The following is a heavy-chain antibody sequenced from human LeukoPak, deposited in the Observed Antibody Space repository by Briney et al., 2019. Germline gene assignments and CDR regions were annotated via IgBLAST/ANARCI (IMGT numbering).Heavy chain of an antibody. CDR3: AKDPCSGGSCYSYYYYYYMDV. Sequence: GGSLRLSCAASGFTFDDYGMSWVRQAPGKGPEWVSGINWNGGSTGYADSVKGRFTISRDNSKNTLYLQMNSLRAEDTAIYYCAKDPCSGGSCYSYYYYYYMDVWGKGTTVTVSS. CDR2: INWNGGST. J-gene: IGHJ6*03. CDR1: GFTFDDYG. D-gene: IGHD2-15*01. V-gene: IGHV3-20*04.